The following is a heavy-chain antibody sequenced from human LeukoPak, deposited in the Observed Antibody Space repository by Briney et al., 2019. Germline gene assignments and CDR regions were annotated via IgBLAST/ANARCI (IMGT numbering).Heavy chain of an antibody. CDR2: IYYDGSNK. J-gene: IGHJ4*02. CDR3: ATDRQLRYFDH. Sequence: GGSLRLSCAASGLSFRSDGVHWVGQAPAMGLGWVAIIYYDGSNKYYTDSVKGRFTISRDNSKNTLFLQMNSLRAEDTAVYYCATDRQLRYFDHWGQGTLVTVSS. V-gene: IGHV3-33*01. CDR1: GLSFRSDG. D-gene: IGHD4-17*01.